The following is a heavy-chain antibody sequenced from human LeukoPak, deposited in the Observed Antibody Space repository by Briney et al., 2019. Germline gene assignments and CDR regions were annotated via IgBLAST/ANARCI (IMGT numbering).Heavy chain of an antibody. D-gene: IGHD3-22*01. CDR3: ARSLDYYDSSGYHDY. CDR2: INPSGGST. V-gene: IGHV1-46*01. Sequence: ASVKVSCKASGYTFTSYYMHWVRQAPGQGLEWMGIINPSGGSTSYAQKFQGRVTMTRDMSTSTAYMELRSLRSDDTAVYYCARSLDYYDSSGYHDYWGQGTLVTVSS. CDR1: GYTFTSYY. J-gene: IGHJ4*02.